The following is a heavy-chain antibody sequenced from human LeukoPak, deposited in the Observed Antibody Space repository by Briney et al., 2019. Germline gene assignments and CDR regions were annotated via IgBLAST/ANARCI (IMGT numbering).Heavy chain of an antibody. D-gene: IGHD4-17*01. J-gene: IGHJ6*03. CDR1: GGSISSYY. CDR3: ARTTVTVYYYYYYYMDV. Sequence: NPSETLSLTCTVSGGSISSYYWSWIRQPPGKGLEWFGYIYYSGSTNYNPSLKSRVTISVDTSKNQFSLKLSSVTAADTAVYYCARTTVTVYYYYYYYMDVWGKGTTVTVSS. CDR2: IYYSGST. V-gene: IGHV4-59*01.